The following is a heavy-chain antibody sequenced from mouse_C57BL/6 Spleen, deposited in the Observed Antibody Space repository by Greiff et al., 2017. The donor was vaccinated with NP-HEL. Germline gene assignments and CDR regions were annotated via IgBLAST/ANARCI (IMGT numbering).Heavy chain of an antibody. Sequence: QVQLQQSGAELVRPGSSVKLSCKASGYTFTSYWMHWVKQRPIQGLEWIGNIDPSDSETHYNQKFKDKATLTVDKSSSTAYMQLSSLTSEDSAVYYCAREFTYGFAYWGQGTLVTVSA. V-gene: IGHV1-52*01. CDR2: IDPSDSET. CDR1: GYTFTSYW. J-gene: IGHJ3*01. CDR3: AREFTYGFAY. D-gene: IGHD5-1*01.